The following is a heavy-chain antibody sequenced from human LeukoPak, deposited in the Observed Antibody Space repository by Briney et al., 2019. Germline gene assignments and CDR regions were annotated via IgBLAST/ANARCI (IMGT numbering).Heavy chain of an antibody. V-gene: IGHV4-4*07. CDR2: IYTSGSI. J-gene: IGHJ4*02. D-gene: IGHD6-25*01. CDR1: GDSITSYY. Sequence: SETLSLTCTVSGDSITSYYWSWIRQPAGKGLEWIGRIYTSGSINYNPSLEGRVTLLVDTSKKQFSLRLTSVTAADTAVYYCARISAVKPYYFDYWGQGTLVTVSS. CDR3: ARISAVKPYYFDY.